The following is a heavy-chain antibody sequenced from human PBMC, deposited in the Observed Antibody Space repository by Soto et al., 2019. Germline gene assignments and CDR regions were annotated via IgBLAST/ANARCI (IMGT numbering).Heavy chain of an antibody. J-gene: IGHJ4*02. Sequence: QVQLQESGPGLVKPSQTLSLTCTVSGGSISSGDYYWSWIRQPPGKGLEWIGYIYYSGSTYYNPSLRXXVXIXXDTSKNQFPLKLSSVTAADTAVYYCARSSTVRVDYWGQGTLVTVSS. V-gene: IGHV4-30-4*01. CDR1: GGSISSGDYY. CDR2: IYYSGST. CDR3: ARSSTVRVDY. D-gene: IGHD4-17*01.